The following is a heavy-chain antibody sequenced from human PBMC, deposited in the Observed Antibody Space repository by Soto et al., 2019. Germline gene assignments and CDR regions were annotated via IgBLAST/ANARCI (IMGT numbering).Heavy chain of an antibody. CDR1: SDSISIYY. J-gene: IGHJ4*02. V-gene: IGHV4-59*01. CDR2: ISYSGST. D-gene: IGHD1-1*01. CDR3: ARGTSWKLPFDY. Sequence: SETLSLTCTVSSDSISIYYWSLMRQPPGKRLEWIGYISYSGSTDYNPSLKSRVTISGDTSKNQFSLKVSSVTAADTAVYYCARGTSWKLPFDYWGQGTLVTVSS.